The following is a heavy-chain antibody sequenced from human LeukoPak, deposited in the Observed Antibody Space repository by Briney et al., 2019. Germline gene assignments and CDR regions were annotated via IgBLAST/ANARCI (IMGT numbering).Heavy chain of an antibody. D-gene: IGHD3-10*01. V-gene: IGHV3-48*02. CDR3: ARENWFKFDY. J-gene: IGHJ4*02. CDR2: ISSSSDAI. CDR1: GFTFNTYS. Sequence: GGSLTLPCAASGFTFNTYSMTWVRQAPGKRLEWLSYISSSSDAIWYADSVKGRFTVSRDNAKNSLYLHMNSLRDEDTAVYYCARENWFKFDYWGQGSLVTVSS.